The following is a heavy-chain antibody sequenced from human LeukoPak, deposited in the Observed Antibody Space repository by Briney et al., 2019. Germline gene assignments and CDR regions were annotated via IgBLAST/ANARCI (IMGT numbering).Heavy chain of an antibody. CDR2: ISGSGGST. J-gene: IGHJ4*02. V-gene: IGHV3-23*01. CDR3: ASQLAYYYGSESYYKGDY. CDR1: GFTFSSYA. D-gene: IGHD3-10*01. Sequence: GGSLRLSCAASGFTFSSYAMSWVRQAPGKGLEWVSAISGSGGSTYYADSVKGRFTISRDNAKNTLYLQMNSLRAEDTAVYYCASQLAYYYGSESYYKGDYWGQGTLVTVSS.